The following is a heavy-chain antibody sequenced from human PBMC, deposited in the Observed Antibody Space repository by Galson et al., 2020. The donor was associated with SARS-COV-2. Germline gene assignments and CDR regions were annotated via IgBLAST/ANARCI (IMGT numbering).Heavy chain of an antibody. CDR2: ISNDGTNT. CDR1: GFTFSTYT. V-gene: IGHV3-30*10. J-gene: IGHJ4*02. D-gene: IGHD3-10*01. Sequence: TGGSLRLSCAASGFTFSTYTMHWVRQAPGQGLEWLTVISNDGTNTYYTDSVKGRFTISRDNSKNTLYVQMNSLRAEDTAVYYCARGPRFGELLTPFAYWGQGTLVPVSS. CDR3: ARGPRFGELLTPFAY.